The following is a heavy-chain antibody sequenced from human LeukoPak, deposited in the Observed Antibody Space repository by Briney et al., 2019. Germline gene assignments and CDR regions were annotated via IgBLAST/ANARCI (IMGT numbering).Heavy chain of an antibody. Sequence: PGGSLRLSCAASGFTFSSYGMHWVRQAPGKGLEWVAVISYDGSNKYYADSVKGRFTISRDNSKKTLYLQMNSLRAEDTGVYYCAKGTISYCDSSGPGYWGQGTLVTVSS. CDR1: GFTFSSYG. V-gene: IGHV3-30*18. CDR2: ISYDGSNK. CDR3: AKGTISYCDSSGPGY. J-gene: IGHJ4*02. D-gene: IGHD3-22*01.